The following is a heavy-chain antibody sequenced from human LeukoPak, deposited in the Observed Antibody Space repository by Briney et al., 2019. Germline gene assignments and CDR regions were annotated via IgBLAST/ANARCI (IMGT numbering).Heavy chain of an antibody. CDR1: GFTFSTYG. D-gene: IGHD5-18*01. CDR3: AKDTRGYSYGYSPDY. J-gene: IGHJ4*02. Sequence: GGSLRLSCAAPGFTFSTYGMHWVRQAAGKGLEWVAFIRYDESNKYYTDSVKGRFTISRDNSKNTLYLQMNSLRAEDTAVYYCAKDTRGYSYGYSPDYWGQGTLVTVSS. V-gene: IGHV3-30*02. CDR2: IRYDESNK.